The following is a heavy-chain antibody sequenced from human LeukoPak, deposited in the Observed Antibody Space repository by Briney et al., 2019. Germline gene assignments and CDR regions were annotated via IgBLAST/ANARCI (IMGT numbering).Heavy chain of an antibody. CDR1: GFTVSSDY. J-gene: IGHJ4*02. CDR2: INPNSGGT. V-gene: IGHV1-2*02. Sequence: GGSLRLSCAASGFTVSSDYMGWVRQAPGQGLEWMGWINPNSGGTNYAQKFQGRVTMTRDTSISTAYMELSRLRSDDTAVYYCARDSQQDGHDYWGQGTLVTVSS. CDR3: ARDSQQDGHDY.